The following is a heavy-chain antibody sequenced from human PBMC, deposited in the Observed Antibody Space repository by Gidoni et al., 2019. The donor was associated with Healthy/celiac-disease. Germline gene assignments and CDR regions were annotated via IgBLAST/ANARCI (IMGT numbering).Heavy chain of an antibody. CDR1: GGTSTSYS. J-gene: IGHJ5*02. D-gene: IGHD3-9*01. CDR2: IGPIFGTA. V-gene: IGHV1-69*01. CDR3: ARGDHYDILTGYYAQTAWFDP. Sequence: QVQLVQSGAEVKKPGSSVKVSSQASGGTSTSYSLTWVRQAPGQGLAWMGGIGPIFGTANDAQKFQGRVTITADESTSTAYMELSSLRSEDTAVYYCARGDHYDILTGYYAQTAWFDPWGQGTLVTVSS.